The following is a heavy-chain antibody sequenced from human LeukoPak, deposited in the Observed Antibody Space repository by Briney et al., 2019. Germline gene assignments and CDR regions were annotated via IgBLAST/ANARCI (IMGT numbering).Heavy chain of an antibody. CDR1: GGSITSSTYY. CDR3: ARLTYGSGSYCYFDY. Sequence: SEILSLTCTVSGGSITSSTYYWGWIRQPPGKGLEWIGSIYYSGNTYYNSSLKSRVTISVDTSKNQFSLKLSSVTAADTAVYYCARLTYGSGSYCYFDYWGQGTLVTVSS. V-gene: IGHV4-39*01. J-gene: IGHJ4*02. D-gene: IGHD3-10*01. CDR2: IYYSGNT.